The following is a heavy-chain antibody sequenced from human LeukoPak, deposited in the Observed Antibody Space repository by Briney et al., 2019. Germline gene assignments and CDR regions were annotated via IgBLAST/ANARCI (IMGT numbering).Heavy chain of an antibody. Sequence: GESLEISCQASGYYFATYWIGWVRQVPGKGLEWMAIIYPGDSNTKYNPSFQGQVTISADKSINTAYLHWSSLRASDTAMYYCARLPKIYYYGSRNYCDSWGQGTLVTVSS. CDR3: ARLPKIYYYGSRNYCDS. CDR1: GYYFATYW. CDR2: IYPGDSNT. V-gene: IGHV5-51*01. D-gene: IGHD3-22*01. J-gene: IGHJ4*02.